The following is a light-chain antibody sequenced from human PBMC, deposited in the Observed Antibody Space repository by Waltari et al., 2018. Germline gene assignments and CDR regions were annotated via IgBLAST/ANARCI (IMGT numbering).Light chain of an antibody. CDR3: HQSGGSGRA. V-gene: IGKV3-20*01. J-gene: IGKJ4*01. CDR1: QRVGDTY. CDR2: GAS. Sequence: ENVLTQSPGTLSSSPGERATPSCRARQRVGDTYLAWYQQKPGPAPRPLIYGASTRATGIPDRFSGSGSGTAFTLTISRLEPEDVAVYYCHQSGGSGRAFGGGTKVEIK.